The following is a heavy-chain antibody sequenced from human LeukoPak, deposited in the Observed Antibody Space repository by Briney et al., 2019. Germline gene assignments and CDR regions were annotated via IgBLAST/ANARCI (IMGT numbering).Heavy chain of an antibody. V-gene: IGHV3-7*03. CDR1: GFTFSDYW. D-gene: IGHD3-22*01. Sequence: GGSLRLSCAASGFTFSDYWMTWVRQAPAKGLEWVANIKPDGSEKYYVDSVKGRFTISRDNAKNSLYLQMNSLRAEDTAVYYCARAQFYHDSSTYGPDYWGQGTLVTVSS. J-gene: IGHJ4*02. CDR3: ARAQFYHDSSTYGPDY. CDR2: IKPDGSEK.